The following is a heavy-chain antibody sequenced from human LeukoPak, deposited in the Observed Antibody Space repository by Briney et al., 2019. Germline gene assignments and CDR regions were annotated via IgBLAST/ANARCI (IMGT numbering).Heavy chain of an antibody. CDR3: AREEMPGKFDY. J-gene: IGHJ4*02. D-gene: IGHD1-26*01. CDR2: IYHSGNT. V-gene: IGHV4-4*02. Sequence: SETLSLTCAVSGDSISISHGWSGVRQSPGKGLEWIWEIYHSGNTNYNPCLMSRGAISLDKSSNQFSLRLTSVTAADTAMYFCAREEMPGKFDYWGQGILVTVSS. CDR1: GDSISISHG.